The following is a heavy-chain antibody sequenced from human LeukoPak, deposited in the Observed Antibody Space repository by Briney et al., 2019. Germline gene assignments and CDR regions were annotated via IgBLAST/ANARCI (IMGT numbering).Heavy chain of an antibody. Sequence: GGSLRLSCVASGFIFSDHYMDWVRQAPGKGLEWVSAISGSGGSTYYADSVKGRFTISRDNSKNTLYLQMNSLRAEDTAVYYCAKDRNYYYDSSGYYSYYFDYWGQGTLVTVSS. CDR3: AKDRNYYYDSSGYYSYYFDY. CDR2: ISGSGGST. D-gene: IGHD3-22*01. CDR1: GFIFSDHY. J-gene: IGHJ4*02. V-gene: IGHV3-23*01.